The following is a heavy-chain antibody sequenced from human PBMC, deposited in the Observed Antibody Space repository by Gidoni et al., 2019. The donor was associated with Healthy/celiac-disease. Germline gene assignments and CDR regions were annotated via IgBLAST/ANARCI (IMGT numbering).Heavy chain of an antibody. CDR2: ISYDGSNK. D-gene: IGHD4-17*01. CDR1: GFTFSSDG. J-gene: IGHJ4*02. V-gene: IGHV3-30*18. Sequence: QVQLVESGGGVVQPGRSLRLSCAASGFTFSSDGMHWVRQAPGKGLEWVAVISYDGSNKYYADAVKGRFTISRDNSKNTLYLQMNSLRAEDTAVYYCAKGPTTVTTSELYYWGQGTLVTVSS. CDR3: AKGPTTVTTSELYY.